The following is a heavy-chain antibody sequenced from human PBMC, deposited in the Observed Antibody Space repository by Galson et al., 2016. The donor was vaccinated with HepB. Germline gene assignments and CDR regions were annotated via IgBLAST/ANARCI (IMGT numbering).Heavy chain of an antibody. CDR2: ITGTGGGT. CDR3: AKDHTGSTVGWSDGMDV. Sequence: SLRLSCAASGFSFSTFAMNWVRQAPGKGLEWISGITGTGGGTYYADSVKGRFTISRDTSKNTLFLQLSSLRVEDAAVYYCAKDHTGSTVGWSDGMDVWGQGTRVTVS. V-gene: IGHV3-23*01. J-gene: IGHJ6*02. D-gene: IGHD1-7*01. CDR1: GFSFSTFA.